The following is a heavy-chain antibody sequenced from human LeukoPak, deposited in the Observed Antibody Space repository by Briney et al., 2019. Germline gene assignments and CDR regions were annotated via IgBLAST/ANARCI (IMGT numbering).Heavy chain of an antibody. D-gene: IGHD3-10*01. J-gene: IGHJ4*02. V-gene: IGHV3-23*01. CDR2: DSGSGGST. Sequence: AGGSLRLSCAASGLTFSSYAMSWVRQAPGKGLEWVSADSGSGGSTYYADSVKGRFTISRDNSKNTLYLQMNSLRAEDTAVYYCAKDWMVQGVIIIEYFDYWGQGTLVTVSS. CDR3: AKDWMVQGVIIIEYFDY. CDR1: GLTFSSYA.